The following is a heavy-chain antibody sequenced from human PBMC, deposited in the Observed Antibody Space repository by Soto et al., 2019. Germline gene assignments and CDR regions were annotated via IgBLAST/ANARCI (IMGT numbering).Heavy chain of an antibody. V-gene: IGHV5-51*01. CDR1: GYSFTSYW. CDR3: ARHGNPTTVVKGYYYGMDV. CDR2: IYPGDSDT. Sequence: PGESLKISCKGSGYSFTSYWIGWVRQMPGKGLEWMGIIYPGDSDTRYSPSFQGQVTISADKSISTAYLQWSSLKASDTAMYYCARHGNPTTVVKGYYYGMDVWGQGTTVTVSS. D-gene: IGHD4-17*01. J-gene: IGHJ6*02.